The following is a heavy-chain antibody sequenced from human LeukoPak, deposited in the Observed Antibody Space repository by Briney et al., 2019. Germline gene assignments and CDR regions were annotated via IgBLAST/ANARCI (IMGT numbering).Heavy chain of an antibody. V-gene: IGHV3-30*02. Sequence: GGSLRLSCAASGFTFSSYGMHWVRQAPGKGLEWVAFIRYDGSNKYYADSVKGRFTISRDNSKNTLYLQMNSLRAEDTAVYYCAKEPRIVVVYNWFDPWGQGTLVTVSS. J-gene: IGHJ5*02. CDR1: GFTFSSYG. CDR3: AKEPRIVVVYNWFDP. D-gene: IGHD3-22*01. CDR2: IRYDGSNK.